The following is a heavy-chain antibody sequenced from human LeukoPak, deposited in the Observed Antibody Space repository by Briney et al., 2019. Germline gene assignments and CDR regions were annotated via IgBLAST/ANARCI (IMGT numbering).Heavy chain of an antibody. Sequence: PGGSLRLSCAASGFIFSNYWMSWVRQAPGRGLEWVANMNQDGSEKYYVGSVKGRFTISRDNADNSLYLQMNSLRAEDTAVYYCARDSPWGGSGYWGQGTLVTVSS. D-gene: IGHD2-15*01. CDR3: ARDSPWGGSGY. CDR1: GFIFSNYW. CDR2: MNQDGSEK. V-gene: IGHV3-7*01. J-gene: IGHJ4*02.